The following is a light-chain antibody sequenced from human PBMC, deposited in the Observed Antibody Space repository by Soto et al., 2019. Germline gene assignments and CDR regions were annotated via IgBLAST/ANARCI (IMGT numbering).Light chain of an antibody. CDR2: AAS. J-gene: IGKJ5*01. Sequence: IVLTQSPATLSVPPGARATLSCRASQTISRNLAWYQQRPGQAPRLLIYAASTRATGVPARFSGSGSGTEFTLTINSLQSEDFALYYCQQYGGSPITFGLGTRLEIK. CDR1: QTISRN. CDR3: QQYGGSPIT. V-gene: IGKV3-15*01.